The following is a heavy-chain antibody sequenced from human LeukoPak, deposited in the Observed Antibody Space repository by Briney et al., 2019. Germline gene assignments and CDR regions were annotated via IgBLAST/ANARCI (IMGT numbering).Heavy chain of an antibody. J-gene: IGHJ5*02. Sequence: SETLSLTCTVSGGSISSYYWSWIRQPPGKGLEWIGYIYYSGSTNYNPSLKSRVTISVDTSKNQFSLKLSSVTAADTAVYYCARVSWLYDIYLFDPWGQGTLVTVSS. V-gene: IGHV4-59*01. CDR3: ARVSWLYDIYLFDP. CDR2: IYYSGST. CDR1: GGSISSYY. D-gene: IGHD3-9*01.